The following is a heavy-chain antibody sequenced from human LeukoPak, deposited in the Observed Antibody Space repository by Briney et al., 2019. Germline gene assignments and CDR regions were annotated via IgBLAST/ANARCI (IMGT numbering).Heavy chain of an antibody. CDR1: GFTLSNYW. CDR2: IKQGGSDK. V-gene: IGHV3-7*01. J-gene: IGHJ5*02. Sequence: PGGSLRLSCEASGFTLSNYWMTWVRQAPGKGLEWVATIKQGGSDKFYVDSVKGRFTISGDNAKNSLFLEVNSLRVEDTAIYYCARDPFDLWGEGTRVTVSA. CDR3: ARDPFDL.